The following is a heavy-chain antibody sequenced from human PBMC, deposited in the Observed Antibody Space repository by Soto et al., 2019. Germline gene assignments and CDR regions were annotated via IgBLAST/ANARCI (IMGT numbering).Heavy chain of an antibody. Sequence: GASVKVSCKASGCTFTSYYMHWVRQAPGQGLEWMGIINPSGGSTSYAQKFQGRVTMTTDTSSSTAYMELRSLRSDDTAVYYCARVWYYDSSGYYAFDYWGLGTLVTVSS. CDR2: INPSGGST. CDR3: ARVWYYDSSGYYAFDY. CDR1: GCTFTSYY. D-gene: IGHD3-22*01. J-gene: IGHJ4*02. V-gene: IGHV1-46*01.